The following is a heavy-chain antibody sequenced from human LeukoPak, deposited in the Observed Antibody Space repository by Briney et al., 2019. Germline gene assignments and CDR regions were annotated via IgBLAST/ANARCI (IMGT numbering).Heavy chain of an antibody. Sequence: PGGSLRLSCAASGFTFSSYSMNWVRQAPGKGLEWVSSISSSSSYIYYADSVKGRFTISRDNAKNSLYLQMNSLRAEDTAVYYCARDLPGGSYHQYAFDIWGQGTMVTVSS. CDR1: GFTFSSYS. D-gene: IGHD1-26*01. J-gene: IGHJ3*02. CDR3: ARDLPGGSYHQYAFDI. V-gene: IGHV3-21*01. CDR2: ISSSSSYI.